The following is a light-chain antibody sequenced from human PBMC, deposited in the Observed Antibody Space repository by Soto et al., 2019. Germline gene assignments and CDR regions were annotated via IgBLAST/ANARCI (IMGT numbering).Light chain of an antibody. CDR2: GAS. J-gene: IGKJ2*01. CDR3: QQYGSSPYT. V-gene: IGKV3-20*01. Sequence: EIVMTQSPTILSLSPGERATLSCRASQSVSSSYLAWYQQKPGQAPRLLIYGASSRATGIPDRFSGSGSGTDFTLTISRLEPEDFAVYYCQQYGSSPYTFGQGTKLEIK. CDR1: QSVSSSY.